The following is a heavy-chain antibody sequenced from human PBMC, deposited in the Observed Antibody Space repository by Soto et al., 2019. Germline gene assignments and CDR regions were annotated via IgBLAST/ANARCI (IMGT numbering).Heavy chain of an antibody. D-gene: IGHD3-3*01. V-gene: IGHV3-9*01. Sequence: EAQLVESGGGLVQPGRSLRLSCAGSGFIFDDFAIHWVRQAPGKGLEWVSGISWNSDSIGYADSVKGRFTSSRDNAKKSLYLQMDSLRVEDTALYYCTKVGGLYDFWSGPLYFDLWGQGTLVTVSS. CDR1: GFIFDDFA. CDR2: ISWNSDSI. J-gene: IGHJ4*02. CDR3: TKVGGLYDFWSGPLYFDL.